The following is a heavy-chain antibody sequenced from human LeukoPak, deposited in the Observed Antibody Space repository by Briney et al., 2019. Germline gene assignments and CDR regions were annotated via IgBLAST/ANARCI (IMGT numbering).Heavy chain of an antibody. V-gene: IGHV3-30-3*01. J-gene: IGHJ3*02. D-gene: IGHD1-14*01. Sequence: GGSLRLSCAASRFTFSNYAMHWVRQAPGKGLEWVAVISYDGSNKYYADSVKGLFTISRDNSKNTLYLQMNSLRAEDTAVYYCARGLRKVSPDAFDIWGQGTMVTVSS. CDR3: ARGLRKVSPDAFDI. CDR2: ISYDGSNK. CDR1: RFTFSNYA.